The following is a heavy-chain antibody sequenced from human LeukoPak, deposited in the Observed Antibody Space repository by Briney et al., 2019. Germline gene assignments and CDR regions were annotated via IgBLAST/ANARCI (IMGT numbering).Heavy chain of an antibody. CDR1: EYTFTSYD. Sequence: ASLKVSCKASEYTFTSYDINWVRQVTGQGLEWMGWMNPNSGNTGYAQSFQGGFTMTRNTSISTAYMELSSLRSEDTAVYYCARTFRVGATTTRAFDIWGQGTMVTVSS. J-gene: IGHJ3*02. V-gene: IGHV1-8*01. CDR3: ARTFRVGATTTRAFDI. D-gene: IGHD1-26*01. CDR2: MNPNSGNT.